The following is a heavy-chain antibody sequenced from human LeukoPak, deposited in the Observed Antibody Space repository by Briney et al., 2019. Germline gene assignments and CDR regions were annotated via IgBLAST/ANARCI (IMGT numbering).Heavy chain of an antibody. Sequence: GGSLRLSCAASGFTFSSYSMNWVRQAPGKGLEWVSSISSSSSYIYYADSVKGRFTISRDNAKNSLYLQMNSLRAEDTAVYYCARDLGSGSYYILDYWGQGTLVTVSS. CDR1: GFTFSSYS. D-gene: IGHD3-10*02. V-gene: IGHV3-21*01. CDR3: ARDLGSGSYYILDY. CDR2: ISSSSSYI. J-gene: IGHJ4*02.